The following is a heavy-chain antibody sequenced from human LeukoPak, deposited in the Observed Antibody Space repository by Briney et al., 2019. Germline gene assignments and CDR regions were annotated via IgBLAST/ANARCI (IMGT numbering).Heavy chain of an antibody. D-gene: IGHD6-13*01. V-gene: IGHV3-21*01. J-gene: IGHJ5*02. Sequence: GGSLRLSCAASGFSFSSYSMNWVRQAPGKGLEWVSSISSSTSYIYYADSVKGRFTISRDNAKNSLYLQMNSLRAEDSAVYYCARDRIAARDWFDPWGQGTLVTVSA. CDR2: ISSSTSYI. CDR3: ARDRIAARDWFDP. CDR1: GFSFSSYS.